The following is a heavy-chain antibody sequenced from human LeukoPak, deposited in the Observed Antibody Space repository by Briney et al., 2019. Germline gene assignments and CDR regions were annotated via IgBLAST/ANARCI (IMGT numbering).Heavy chain of an antibody. Sequence: SVTVSCKASGGTFSSYAISWVRQAPGQGLEWMGGIIPIFGTANYAQKFQGRVTITADESTSTAYMELSSLRSEDTAVYYCARGKGRTALPPSEDWGQGTLVTVSS. J-gene: IGHJ4*02. CDR1: GGTFSSYA. CDR2: IIPIFGTA. D-gene: IGHD4-17*01. CDR3: ARGKGRTALPPSED. V-gene: IGHV1-69*13.